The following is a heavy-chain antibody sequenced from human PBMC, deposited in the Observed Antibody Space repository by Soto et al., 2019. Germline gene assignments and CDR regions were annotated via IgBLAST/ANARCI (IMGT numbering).Heavy chain of an antibody. V-gene: IGHV3-53*01. Sequence: GGSLRLSCAASGFTVSSNYMSWVRQAPGKGLEWVSVIYSGGSTYYADSVKGRFTISRDNSKNTLYLQMNSLRAEDTAVYYCARSRYFDWLSWFDPWGQGXLVTVSS. D-gene: IGHD3-9*01. CDR1: GFTVSSNY. CDR2: IYSGGST. CDR3: ARSRYFDWLSWFDP. J-gene: IGHJ5*02.